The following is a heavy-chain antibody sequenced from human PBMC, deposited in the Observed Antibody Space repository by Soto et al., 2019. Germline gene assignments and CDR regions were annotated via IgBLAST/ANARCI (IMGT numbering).Heavy chain of an antibody. D-gene: IGHD3-9*01. Sequence: QVQLQQWGAGLLKPSETLSLTCAVYGGSFSGYYWSWIRQPPGKGLEWIGEINHSGSTNYNPSLKRRVTISVDTSKNQFSLKLSSVTAAETAVYYCARAIRYWARRASSIPIDYWGQGTLVTVSS. V-gene: IGHV4-34*01. J-gene: IGHJ4*02. CDR3: ARAIRYWARRASSIPIDY. CDR1: GGSFSGYY. CDR2: INHSGST.